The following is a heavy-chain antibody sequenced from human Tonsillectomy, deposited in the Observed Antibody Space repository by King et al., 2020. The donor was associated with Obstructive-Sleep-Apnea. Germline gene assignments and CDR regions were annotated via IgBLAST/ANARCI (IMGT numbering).Heavy chain of an antibody. V-gene: IGHV5-10-1*01. CDR1: GYRFTSYW. CDR2: IYPRDSES. D-gene: IGHD5-24*01. J-gene: IGHJ5*02. Sequence: QLVQSGPEVKKPGESLRISCKGSGYRFTSYWISWVRQMPGKGLEWMGRIYPRDSESNYSPSFQGHVTISVDKSISTAYLQWSSLKASDTAMYYCVRHLVATVKGDDAWGQGTLVTVSS. CDR3: VRHLVATVKGDDA.